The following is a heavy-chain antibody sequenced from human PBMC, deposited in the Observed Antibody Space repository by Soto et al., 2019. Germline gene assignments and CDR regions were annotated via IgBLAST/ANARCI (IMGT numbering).Heavy chain of an antibody. CDR2: ITPNSGDT. CDR1: GYTFTGYY. CDR3: AKGGAIVAAGTRVYLYNAMDV. D-gene: IGHD1-26*01. J-gene: IGHJ6*02. Sequence: QVQLVQSGTEVKRPGDSVKVSCKASGYTFTGYYVHWVRQAPGQGLEWMGWITPNSGDTYLAQRFQGRVTMNRDTSIGTAYMELRGLTSDDTAEYYCAKGGAIVAAGTRVYLYNAMDVWGQGPTVTVSS. V-gene: IGHV1-2*02.